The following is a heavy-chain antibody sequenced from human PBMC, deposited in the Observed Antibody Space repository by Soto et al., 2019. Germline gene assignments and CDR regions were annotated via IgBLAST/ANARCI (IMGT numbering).Heavy chain of an antibody. Sequence: EVQLVQSGGGVVQPGGSLRLSCAASGFSVNNNYMSCVRQAPGKGLEWDSVIYSGGSTYYADSVKGRFTISRDNSKNTIYLQMNSLRAEDTAVYYCARDSTAYYYLDVCGQGTKVTVSS. D-gene: IGHD2-2*01. CDR1: GFSVNNNY. CDR3: ARDSTAYYYLDV. V-gene: IGHV3-66*01. CDR2: IYSGGST. J-gene: IGHJ6*03.